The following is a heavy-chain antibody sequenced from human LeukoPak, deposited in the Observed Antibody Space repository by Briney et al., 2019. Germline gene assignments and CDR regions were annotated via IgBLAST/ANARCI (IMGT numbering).Heavy chain of an antibody. J-gene: IGHJ4*02. Sequence: SETLSLTCTVSGGSISSSSYYWGWIRQPPGKGLEWIGCIYYSGSTYYNPSLKSRVTISVDTSKNQFSLKLSSVTAADTAVYYCARDRLVAAAVDYWGQGTLVTVSS. D-gene: IGHD6-13*01. CDR1: GGSISSSSYY. CDR3: ARDRLVAAAVDY. V-gene: IGHV4-39*07. CDR2: IYYSGST.